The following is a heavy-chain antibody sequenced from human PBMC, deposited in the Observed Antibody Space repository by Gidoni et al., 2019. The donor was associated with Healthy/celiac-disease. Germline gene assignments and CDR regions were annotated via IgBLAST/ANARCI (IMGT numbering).Heavy chain of an antibody. Sequence: QVQLQESGPGLVKPSQTLSLPCTVSGGSISRGGYYWSWIRQHPGKGLEWIGYIYYSGSTYYNPSLKSRVSISVDTSKNQFSLKLSSVTAADTAVYYCARDRPDSSGYYSGAFDIWGQGTMVTVSS. CDR2: IYYSGST. D-gene: IGHD3-22*01. V-gene: IGHV4-31*03. CDR1: GGSISRGGYY. J-gene: IGHJ3*02. CDR3: ARDRPDSSGYYSGAFDI.